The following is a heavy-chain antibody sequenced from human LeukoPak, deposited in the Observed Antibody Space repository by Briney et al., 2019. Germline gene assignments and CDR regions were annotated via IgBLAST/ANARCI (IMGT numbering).Heavy chain of an antibody. CDR2: FTSGSRSI. J-gene: IGHJ4*02. CDR3: ARSPRAGSGWYGLDY. Sequence: GGSLRLSCAASGFTFSSYSMTWVRQAPGKGLEWVSSFTSGSRSIYYADSVKGRFTISRDNSKNTLYLQMNSLRAEDTAVYYCARSPRAGSGWYGLDYWGQGTLVTVSS. V-gene: IGHV3-21*04. D-gene: IGHD6-19*01. CDR1: GFTFSSYS.